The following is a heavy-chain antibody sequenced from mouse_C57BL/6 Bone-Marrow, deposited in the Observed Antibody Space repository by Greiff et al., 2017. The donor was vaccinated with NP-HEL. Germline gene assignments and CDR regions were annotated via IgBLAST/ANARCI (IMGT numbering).Heavy chain of an antibody. CDR1: GYAFTNYL. J-gene: IGHJ3*01. D-gene: IGHD2-5*01. CDR3: ARSGAYYSNYAY. Sequence: VKLQESGAELVRPGTSVKVSCKASGYAFTNYLIEWVKQRPGQGLEWIGVINPGSGGTNYNEKFKGKATLTADKSSSTAYMQLSSLTSEDSAVYFCARSGAYYSNYAYWGQGTLVTVSA. V-gene: IGHV1-54*01. CDR2: INPGSGGT.